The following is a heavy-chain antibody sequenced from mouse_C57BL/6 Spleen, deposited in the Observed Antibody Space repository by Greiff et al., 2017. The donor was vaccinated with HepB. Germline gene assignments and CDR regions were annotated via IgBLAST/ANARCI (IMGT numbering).Heavy chain of an antibody. CDR3: ARPHYYGSSSSYYFDY. J-gene: IGHJ2*01. Sequence: EVHLVESGGDLVKPGGSLKLSCAASGFTFSSYGMSWVRQTPDKRLEWVATISSGGSYTYYPDSVKGRFTISRDNAKNTLYLQMSSLKSEDTAMYYCARPHYYGSSSSYYFDYWGQGTTLTVSS. D-gene: IGHD1-1*01. CDR2: ISSGGSYT. V-gene: IGHV5-6*01. CDR1: GFTFSSYG.